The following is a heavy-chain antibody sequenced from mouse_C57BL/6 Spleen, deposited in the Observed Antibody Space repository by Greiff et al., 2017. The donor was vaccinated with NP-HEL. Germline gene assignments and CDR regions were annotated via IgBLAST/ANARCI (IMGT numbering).Heavy chain of an antibody. V-gene: IGHV6-3*01. CDR1: GFTFSNYW. Sequence: EVKLVESGGGLVQPGGSMKLSCVASGFTFSNYWMNWVRQSPEKGLEWVAQIRLKSDNYATHYAESVKGRFTISRDDSKSSVYLQMNNLRAEDTGIYYCTAFYEFAYWGQGTLVTVSA. D-gene: IGHD2-12*01. CDR2: IRLKSDNYAT. J-gene: IGHJ3*01. CDR3: TAFYEFAY.